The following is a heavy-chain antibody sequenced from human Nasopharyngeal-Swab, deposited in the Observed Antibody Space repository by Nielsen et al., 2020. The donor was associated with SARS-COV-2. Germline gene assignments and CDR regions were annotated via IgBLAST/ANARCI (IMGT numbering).Heavy chain of an antibody. CDR1: GFPFNNYN. D-gene: IGHD3-3*01. Sequence: GGSLRLSCAASGFPFNNYNFTWVRQAPGKGLEWVSSISSSSSYIYYADSVKGRFTISRDNAKNSLYLQMNSLRAEDTAVYYCARDGLDYDFWSAYFMDVWGQGTTVTVSS. J-gene: IGHJ6*02. CDR3: ARDGLDYDFWSAYFMDV. CDR2: ISSSSSYI. V-gene: IGHV3-21*01.